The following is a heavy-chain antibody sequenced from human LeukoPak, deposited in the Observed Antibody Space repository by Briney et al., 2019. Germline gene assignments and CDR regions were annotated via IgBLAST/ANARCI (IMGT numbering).Heavy chain of an antibody. D-gene: IGHD6-13*01. CDR3: ARDGRMRAAAGTVSYNDP. CDR2: IYHSGST. J-gene: IGHJ5*02. V-gene: IGHV4-39*07. Sequence: SETLSLTCTVSGGSISSSSYYWGWIRQPPGKGLEWIGYIYHSGSTYYNPSLKSRVTISVDRSKNQFSLKLSSVTAADTAVYYCARDGRMRAAAGTVSYNDPWGQGTLVTVSS. CDR1: GGSISSSSYY.